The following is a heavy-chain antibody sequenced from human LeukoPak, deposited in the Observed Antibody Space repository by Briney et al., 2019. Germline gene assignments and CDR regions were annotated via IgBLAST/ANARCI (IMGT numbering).Heavy chain of an antibody. V-gene: IGHV3-23*01. CDR2: ISGSGGST. CDR1: GFTFNSYA. D-gene: IGHD6-19*01. J-gene: IGHJ4*02. CDR3: ARNTKRGIAVSGSPDF. Sequence: GGSLRLSCAASGFTFNSYAMSWVRQAPGKGLEWVSAISGSGGSTYYADSVKGRFTISRDNSKNTLYLQMKNLRVEDTAVYYCARNTKRGIAVSGSPDFWGQGTLVTASS.